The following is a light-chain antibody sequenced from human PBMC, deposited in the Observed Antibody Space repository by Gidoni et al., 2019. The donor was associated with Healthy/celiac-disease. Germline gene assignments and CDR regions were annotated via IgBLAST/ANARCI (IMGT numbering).Light chain of an antibody. CDR3: SSYTSSSTLGVYV. CDR2: DVS. CDR1: SSDVGGYNY. V-gene: IGLV2-14*01. Sequence: QSALPQPASVSGSPGQSITISCTGTSSDVGGYNYVSWYQQYPGKAPKLMIYDVSNRPSGISNRFSGSKSGDTASLTISGLQAEDEADYYCSSYTSSSTLGVYVFGTGTKVTVL. J-gene: IGLJ1*01.